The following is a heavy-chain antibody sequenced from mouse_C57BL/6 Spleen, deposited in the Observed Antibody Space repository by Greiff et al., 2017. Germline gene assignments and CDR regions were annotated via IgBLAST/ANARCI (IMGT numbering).Heavy chain of an antibody. D-gene: IGHD2-3*01. V-gene: IGHV5-17*01. CDR2: ISSGSSTI. CDR3: ARPGWLLPYYFDY. Sequence: EVHLVESGGGLVKPGGSLKLSCAASGFTFSDYGMHWVRQAPEKGLEWVAYISSGSSTIYYADTVKGRFTISRDNAKNTLFLQMTSLRSEDTAMYYCARPGWLLPYYFDYWGQGTTLTVSS. CDR1: GFTFSDYG. J-gene: IGHJ2*01.